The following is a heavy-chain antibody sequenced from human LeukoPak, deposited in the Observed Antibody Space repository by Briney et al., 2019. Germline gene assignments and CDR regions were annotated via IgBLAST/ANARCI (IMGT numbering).Heavy chain of an antibody. CDR3: AHRHSAVGGFDY. Sequence: SGPTLVNPTQTLTLTCTFSGFSLTTTGVGVGWIRQPPGKALEWLALTRWDDDKRYSPSLQSRLTITKDTSKNRVVLSMTNMDPVDTATYYCAHRHSAVGGFDYWGQGILVTVSS. D-gene: IGHD6-19*01. V-gene: IGHV2-5*02. CDR1: GFSLTTTGVG. CDR2: TRWDDDK. J-gene: IGHJ4*02.